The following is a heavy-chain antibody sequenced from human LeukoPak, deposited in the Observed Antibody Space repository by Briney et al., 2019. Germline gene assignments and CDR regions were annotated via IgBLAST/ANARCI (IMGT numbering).Heavy chain of an antibody. CDR3: ARTQGGRGYSYGFRRSAGLLSDYYMDV. D-gene: IGHD5-18*01. Sequence: SETLSLTCTVSGGSISSYYWSWIRQPPGKGLEWIGYIYYSGSTNYNPSLKSRGTISVDTSKNQFSLKLSSVTAADTAVYYCARTQGGRGYSYGFRRSAGLLSDYYMDVWGKGTTVTISS. CDR1: GGSISSYY. J-gene: IGHJ6*03. CDR2: IYYSGST. V-gene: IGHV4-59*01.